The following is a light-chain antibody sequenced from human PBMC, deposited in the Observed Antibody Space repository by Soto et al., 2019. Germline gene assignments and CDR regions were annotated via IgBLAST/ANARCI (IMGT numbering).Light chain of an antibody. V-gene: IGKV1-5*03. CDR2: KAS. J-gene: IGKJ3*01. Sequence: DIQMTQSPSTLSASVGDRVTITCRASQSISSWLAWYQQKPGKAPKLLIYKASSLESGVPSRFSGSGSGTEFTLTISSLQPYDFATYYCQHYNSYSITCGPGTKVDIK. CDR1: QSISSW. CDR3: QHYNSYSIT.